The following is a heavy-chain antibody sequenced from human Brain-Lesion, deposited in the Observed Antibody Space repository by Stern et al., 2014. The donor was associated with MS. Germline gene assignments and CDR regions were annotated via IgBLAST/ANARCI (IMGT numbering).Heavy chain of an antibody. J-gene: IGHJ5*02. CDR3: AGEEDIRYCSGGSCTGNWFDP. Sequence: QLQLQESGPGLVKPSETLSLTCTVAGGSVSSTSYAWAWIRQPPGKGLEWIGTIYYSGNTSSRPSLTSRLTISLDPSKNQFSLQLRSVTAADTAVYYCAGEEDIRYCSGGSCTGNWFDPWGQGTLVTVSS. V-gene: IGHV4-39*01. CDR2: IYYSGNT. CDR1: GGSVSSTSYA. D-gene: IGHD2-15*01.